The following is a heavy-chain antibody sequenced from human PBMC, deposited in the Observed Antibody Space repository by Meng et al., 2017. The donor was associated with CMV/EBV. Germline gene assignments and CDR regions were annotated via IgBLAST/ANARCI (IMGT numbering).Heavy chain of an antibody. J-gene: IGHJ5*02. Sequence: QGQVQQWGGGLLKSSETLALPCAVYGGSFSGYYWSWIRQPPGKGLEWIGEINHSGSTNYNPSLKSRVTISVDTSKNQFSLKLSSVTAADTAVYYCARGGNWFDPWGQGTPVTVSS. CDR3: ARGGNWFDP. CDR2: INHSGST. V-gene: IGHV4-34*01. CDR1: GGSFSGYY.